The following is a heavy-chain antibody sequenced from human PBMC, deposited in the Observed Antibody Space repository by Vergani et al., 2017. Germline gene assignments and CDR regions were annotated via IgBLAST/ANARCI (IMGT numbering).Heavy chain of an antibody. CDR1: GYTFSNYY. CDR3: ARGDYGILTGYRY. D-gene: IGHD3-9*01. CDR2: INPSGGHP. J-gene: IGHJ4*02. Sequence: QVQVVQSGAEVKKSGASVKVSCKTSGYTFSNYYMHWVRQAPGQGLEWMGIINPSGGHPNYAQKFQGRVTMTRDTSTSTVYMELSSLRSEDTAIYYWARGDYGILTGYRYWGQGALVTVSA. V-gene: IGHV1-46*03.